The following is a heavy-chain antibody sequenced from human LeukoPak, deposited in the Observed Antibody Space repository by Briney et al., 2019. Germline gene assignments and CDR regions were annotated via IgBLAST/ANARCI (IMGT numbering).Heavy chain of an antibody. D-gene: IGHD4-11*01. J-gene: IGHJ4*02. CDR2: ISGSGGST. Sequence: PGGSLRLSCAASGFTFSSYAMSWVRQAPGKGLDWVSAISGSGGSTYYADSVKGRFTISRDNSKNTHYLQMSSLRAEDTGIYYCAKGGHYSFFDYWGQGTLVTVSS. CDR3: AKGGHYSFFDY. CDR1: GFTFSSYA. V-gene: IGHV3-23*01.